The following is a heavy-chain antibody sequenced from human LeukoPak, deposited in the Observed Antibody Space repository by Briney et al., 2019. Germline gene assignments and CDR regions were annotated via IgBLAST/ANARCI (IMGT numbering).Heavy chain of an antibody. CDR3: AKDPTMIVVVIPDY. V-gene: IGHV3-23*01. Sequence: GGSLRLSCAASGFTVSSNYMSWVRQAPGKGLEWVSAISGSGGSTYYADSVKGRFTISRDNSKNTLYLQMNSLRAEDTAVYYCAKDPTMIVVVIPDYWGQGTLVTVSS. J-gene: IGHJ4*02. CDR2: ISGSGGST. D-gene: IGHD3-22*01. CDR1: GFTVSSNY.